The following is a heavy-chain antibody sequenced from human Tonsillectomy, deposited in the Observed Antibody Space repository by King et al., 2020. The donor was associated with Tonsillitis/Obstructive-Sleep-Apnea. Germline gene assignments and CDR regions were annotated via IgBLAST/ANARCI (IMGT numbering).Heavy chain of an antibody. Sequence: QLQESGPGLVKPSETLSLTCTVSGGSISSSSYYWGWIRQPPGKGLEWIGRIYYSGSTYYNPSLKSRVTISVDTSKNQFSLKLSSVTAADTAVYYCARPTAAKTYDYIWGSYSPQGYYFDYWGQGTLVTVSS. CDR2: IYYSGST. V-gene: IGHV4-39*01. J-gene: IGHJ4*02. CDR1: GGSISSSSYY. D-gene: IGHD3-16*01. CDR3: ARPTAAKTYDYIWGSYSPQGYYFDY.